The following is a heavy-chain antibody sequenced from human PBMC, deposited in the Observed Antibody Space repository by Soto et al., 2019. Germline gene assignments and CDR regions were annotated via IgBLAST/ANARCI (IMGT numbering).Heavy chain of an antibody. J-gene: IGHJ3*02. CDR1: GYTFTSYD. Sequence: QVQLVQSGAEVKKPGASVKVSCKASGYTFTSYDINWVRQATGQGLEWMGWMNPNSGNTGYAQKFQGRVTMTRNTSISTAYMVLSSLRSEDTAVYYCASARTYCGGDCYHEDAFDIWGQGTMVTVSS. D-gene: IGHD2-21*02. CDR2: MNPNSGNT. CDR3: ASARTYCGGDCYHEDAFDI. V-gene: IGHV1-8*01.